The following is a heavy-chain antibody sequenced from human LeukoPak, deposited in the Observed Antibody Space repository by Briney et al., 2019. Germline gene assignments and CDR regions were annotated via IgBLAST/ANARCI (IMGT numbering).Heavy chain of an antibody. CDR1: GFTFDDYA. J-gene: IGHJ4*02. V-gene: IGHV3-9*01. D-gene: IGHD6-19*01. CDR2: ISWNSGSI. CDR3: AKDIGSSGWYLFDY. Sequence: GGSLRLSCAASGFTFDDYAMHWVRQAPGKGLEWVSGISWNSGSIGYADSAKGRFTISRDNAKNSLYLQMNSLRAEDTALYYCAKDIGSSGWYLFDYWGQGTLVTVSS.